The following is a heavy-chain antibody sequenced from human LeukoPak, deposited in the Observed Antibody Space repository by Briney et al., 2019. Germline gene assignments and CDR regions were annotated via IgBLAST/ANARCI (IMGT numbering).Heavy chain of an antibody. CDR1: GFTFSGFA. D-gene: IGHD3-16*02. CDR3: ARDLATRQRTGLYDS. Sequence: GGSLRLSCVASGFTFSGFAMIWVRQAPGKGLQWVSAISGPSSHTYYADSVRGRFTISRDNSRNTLYLQMNSLRAEDTAVYYCARDLATRQRTGLYDSWGQGALVTVSS. V-gene: IGHV3-23*01. J-gene: IGHJ4*02. CDR2: ISGPSSHT.